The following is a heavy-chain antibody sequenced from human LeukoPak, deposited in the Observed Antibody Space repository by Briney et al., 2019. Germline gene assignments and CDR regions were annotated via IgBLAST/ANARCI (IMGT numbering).Heavy chain of an antibody. CDR3: ARVSGISGD. J-gene: IGHJ4*02. CDR2: ISSSSSYI. Sequence: KPEGSLRLSCAASGFTFSNAWMSWVRQAPGKGLEWVSSISSSSSYIYYADSVKGRFTISRDNAKNSLYLQMNSLRAEDTAVYYCARVSGISGDWGQGTLVTVSS. D-gene: IGHD1-20*01. V-gene: IGHV3-21*01. CDR1: GFTFSNAW.